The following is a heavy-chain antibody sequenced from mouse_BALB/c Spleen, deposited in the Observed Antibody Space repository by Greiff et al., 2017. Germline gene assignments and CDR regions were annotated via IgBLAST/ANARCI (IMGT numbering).Heavy chain of an antibody. J-gene: IGHJ4*01. D-gene: IGHD2-4*01. CDR3: AYYDYDGLYAMDY. CDR2: ISYSGST. Sequence: EVQLQESGPGLVKPSQSLSLTCTVTGYSITSDYAWNWIRQFPGNKLEWMGYISYSGSTSYNPSLKSRISITRDTSKNQFFLQLNSVTTEDTATYYCAYYDYDGLYAMDYWGQGTSVTVSS. CDR1: GYSITSDYA. V-gene: IGHV3-2*02.